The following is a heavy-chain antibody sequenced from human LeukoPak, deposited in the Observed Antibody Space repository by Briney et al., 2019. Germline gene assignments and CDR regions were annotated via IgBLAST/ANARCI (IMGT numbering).Heavy chain of an antibody. J-gene: IGHJ3*02. D-gene: IGHD6-13*01. V-gene: IGHV3-66*01. CDR1: GFTFDDYA. CDR2: IYSGGST. Sequence: PGGSLRLSCAASGFTFDDYAMHWVRQAPGKGLEWVSVIYSGGSTYYADSVKGRFTISRDNSKNTLYLQMNSLRAEDTAVYYCASRSSSWYYDAFDIWGQGTMVTVSS. CDR3: ASRSSSWYYDAFDI.